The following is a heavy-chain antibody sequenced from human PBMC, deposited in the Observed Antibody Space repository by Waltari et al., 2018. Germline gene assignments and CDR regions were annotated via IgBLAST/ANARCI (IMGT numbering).Heavy chain of an antibody. CDR2: IYHSGGT. CDR1: GYSISSGYY. V-gene: IGHV4-38-2*02. J-gene: IGHJ4*02. CDR3: ARGDYGDYFDY. Sequence: QVQLQESGPGLVKPSETLSLTCTVSGYSISSGYYRGWIRQPPGKGLEWIGSIYHSGGTYSTPSLKSRVPISVDTSKNQFSLKLRSVTAADTAVYYCARGDYGDYFDYWGQGTLVTVSS. D-gene: IGHD4-17*01.